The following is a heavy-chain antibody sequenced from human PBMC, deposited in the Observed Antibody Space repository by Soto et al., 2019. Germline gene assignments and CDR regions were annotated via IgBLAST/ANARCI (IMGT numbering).Heavy chain of an antibody. D-gene: IGHD2-2*01. Sequence: GGSLRVSCAASGVTFSSYAMSWVRQAPGKGLEWVSAISGSGGSTYYADSVKGRFTISRDNSKNTLYLQMNSLRAEDTAVYYCAKDRMNIVVVPAPIDYWGQGTLVTVSS. V-gene: IGHV3-23*01. CDR1: GVTFSSYA. CDR3: AKDRMNIVVVPAPIDY. J-gene: IGHJ4*02. CDR2: ISGSGGST.